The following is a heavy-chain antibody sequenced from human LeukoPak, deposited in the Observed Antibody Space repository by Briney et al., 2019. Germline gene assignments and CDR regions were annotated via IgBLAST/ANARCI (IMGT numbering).Heavy chain of an antibody. Sequence: GGSLRLSCAASGLTFSRYWMTWFRQAPGKGLEWVANIKQDGSEKYYVDSVKGRFTISRDNADRSLYLQMTSLRVEDTAVYFCASRYCTGVNCFAASYMCMDVWGKGTTVTVSS. J-gene: IGHJ6*03. CDR2: IKQDGSEK. V-gene: IGHV3-7*01. CDR3: ASRYCTGVNCFAASYMCMDV. CDR1: GLTFSRYW. D-gene: IGHD2-8*02.